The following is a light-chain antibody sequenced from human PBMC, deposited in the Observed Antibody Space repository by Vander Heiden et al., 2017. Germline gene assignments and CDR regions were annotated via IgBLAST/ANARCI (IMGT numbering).Light chain of an antibody. CDR3: QQYNYWPPWT. Sequence: EMVMTQSPATLSVSPGERATLSCRASQSVRSNLAWYQQKPGQAPRLLIYGASTRATGIPARFSGSGYGTEFTLTISSLQSEDFAVYYCQQYNYWPPWTFGQGTKLEIK. CDR2: GAS. J-gene: IGKJ1*01. CDR1: QSVRSN. V-gene: IGKV3-15*01.